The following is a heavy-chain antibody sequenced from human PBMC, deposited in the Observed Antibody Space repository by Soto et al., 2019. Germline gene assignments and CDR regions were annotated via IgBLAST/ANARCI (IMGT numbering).Heavy chain of an antibody. J-gene: IGHJ3*02. Sequence: VTLVESGGGVVQPGRSLRLSCAASGFTFSSYGMHWVRQAPGKGLEWVAVISYDGSNKYYADSVKGRFTISRDNSEIPLSLQVNGLRAEDTAAYYCAKEGRSYVSSGYYLGAFDIWGQGTMVTVSS. D-gene: IGHD3-22*01. V-gene: IGHV3-30*18. CDR1: GFTFSSYG. CDR3: AKEGRSYVSSGYYLGAFDI. CDR2: ISYDGSNK.